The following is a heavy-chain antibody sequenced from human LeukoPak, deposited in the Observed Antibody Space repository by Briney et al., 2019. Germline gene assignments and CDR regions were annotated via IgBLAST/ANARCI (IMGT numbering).Heavy chain of an antibody. D-gene: IGHD2-15*01. CDR2: IYYSGST. J-gene: IGHJ6*03. Sequence: PSETLSLTCTVSGGSISSYYWSWIRQPPGKGLEWIGYIYYSGSTNYNPSLKSRVTISVDTSKNQFSLKLSSVTAADTAVYYCARPYCSGGSCYYYMDVWGKGTTVTISS. V-gene: IGHV4-59*01. CDR3: ARPYCSGGSCYYYMDV. CDR1: GGSISSYY.